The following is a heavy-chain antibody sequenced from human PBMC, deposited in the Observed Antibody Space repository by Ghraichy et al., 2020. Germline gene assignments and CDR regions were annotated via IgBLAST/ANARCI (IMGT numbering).Heavy chain of an antibody. V-gene: IGHV2-70*01. CDR1: GFSLSTSGMC. D-gene: IGHD6-19*01. Sequence: SGPTLVKPTQTLTLTCTFSGFSLSTSGMCVSWIRQPPGKALEWLALIDWDDDKYYSTSLKTRLTISKDTSKNQVVLTMTNMDPVDTATYYCARISRIAVAGTFGFHYYYYGMDVWGQGTTVTVSS. CDR3: ARISRIAVAGTFGFHYYYYGMDV. J-gene: IGHJ6*02. CDR2: IDWDDDK.